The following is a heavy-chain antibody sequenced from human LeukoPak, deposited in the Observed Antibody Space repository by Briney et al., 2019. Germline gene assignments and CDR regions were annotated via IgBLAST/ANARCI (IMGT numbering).Heavy chain of an antibody. CDR2: ISGYNGNT. Sequence: ASVKVSCKASGYTFTNYGISWVRQAPGQGLEWMGWISGYNGNTNYAQNLQGRVTMTTDTSTSTAYMEVRSLRSDDTAVSYCARDSDYGDYVRFYYFDYWGQGTLVTVSS. CDR1: GYTFTNYG. D-gene: IGHD4-17*01. J-gene: IGHJ4*02. CDR3: ARDSDYGDYVRFYYFDY. V-gene: IGHV1-18*01.